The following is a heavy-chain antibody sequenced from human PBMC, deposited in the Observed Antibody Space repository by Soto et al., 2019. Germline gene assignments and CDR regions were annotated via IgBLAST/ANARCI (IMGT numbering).Heavy chain of an antibody. J-gene: IGHJ1*01. CDR1: GFTFDDYA. Sequence: EVQPVESGGGLVQPGRSLRLSCAASGFTFDDYAMHWVRQVPGKGLEWVSGINWNSGSIGYGDSVKGRFAISRDNAKNSLHLQMNSLSAEDTAFYYCVKDESINWYSGHFRHWGQGTLVTVSS. CDR3: VKDESINWYSGHFRH. V-gene: IGHV3-9*01. D-gene: IGHD6-13*01. CDR2: INWNSGSI.